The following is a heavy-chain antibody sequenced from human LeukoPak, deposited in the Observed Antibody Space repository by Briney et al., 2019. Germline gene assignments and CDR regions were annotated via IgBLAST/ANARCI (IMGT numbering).Heavy chain of an antibody. J-gene: IGHJ5*02. V-gene: IGHV4-39*01. CDR3: ARGPGWVQRDFDP. D-gene: IGHD1-1*01. Sequence: SETLSHTLTGTGSSISSNNYYCGWIRQSPGKGLEWLGTISYTGSTYYNPSLKSRVTMSVDTSKNQFSLKLNSVTAADTAVYYCARGPGWVQRDFDPWGQGTLVTVSS. CDR1: GSSISSNNYY. CDR2: ISYTGST.